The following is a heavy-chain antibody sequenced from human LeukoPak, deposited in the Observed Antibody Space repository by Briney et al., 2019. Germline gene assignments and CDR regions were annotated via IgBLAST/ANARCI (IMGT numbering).Heavy chain of an antibody. J-gene: IGHJ4*02. CDR1: GYTFTNCG. CDR3: VREGSGSYDFDY. V-gene: IGHV1-18*04. D-gene: IGHD3-10*01. CDR2: ISNYNGNT. Sequence: GASVKVSCKASGYTFTNCGISWVRQAPGQGLEWMGWISNYNGNTNSAQILQGRVTMTTDTSTSTAYMELRSLRSDDTAVYYCVREGSGSYDFDYWGQGILVTVSS.